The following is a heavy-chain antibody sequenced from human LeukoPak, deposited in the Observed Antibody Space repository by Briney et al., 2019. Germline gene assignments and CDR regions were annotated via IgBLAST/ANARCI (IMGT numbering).Heavy chain of an antibody. J-gene: IGHJ6*03. D-gene: IGHD5-24*01. V-gene: IGHV1-18*01. CDR2: ISAYNGNI. Sequence: GASAKVSCKASGYTFISYGISWVQQAPGQGLEWMGWISAYNGNINYAQKLQGRVTMTTDTSTSTAYMDLRSLRSDDTAVYYCARGPPHRDYYYYYMDVWGTGTTVTVSS. CDR1: GYTFISYG. CDR3: ARGPPHRDYYYYYMDV.